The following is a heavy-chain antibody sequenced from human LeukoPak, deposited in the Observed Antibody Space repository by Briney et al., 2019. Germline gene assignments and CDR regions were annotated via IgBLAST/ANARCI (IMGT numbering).Heavy chain of an antibody. J-gene: IGHJ4*02. CDR2: IKPDGGQK. D-gene: IGHD3-16*02. Sequence: GGSLRLYCAASGFSFSTYWMSWVRQVQGQGLEWVANIKPDGGQKDYEDSVKDRFTISRDNAKNSVFLQMNNLRVEDTAVYYCASSKVWESYRYFDYWGQGSLVTVS. CDR1: GFSFSTYW. CDR3: ASSKVWESYRYFDY. V-gene: IGHV3-7*01.